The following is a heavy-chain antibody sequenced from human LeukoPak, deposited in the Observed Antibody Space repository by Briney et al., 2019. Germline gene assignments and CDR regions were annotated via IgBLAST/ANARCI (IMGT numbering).Heavy chain of an antibody. D-gene: IGHD6-6*01. CDR3: AKGFLAARLDRGMDF. J-gene: IGHJ6*02. V-gene: IGHV3-23*01. CDR1: GSIFSNYV. Sequence: GGSLRLSWAAAGSIFSNYVLRWVRKARGKGVEWVSGFSGSGDNKYYADSVRGGITISSENSKNTLYLQRNSLTGEDTAVYYGAKGFLAARLDRGMDFLGRGASVTVSS. CDR2: FSGSGDNK.